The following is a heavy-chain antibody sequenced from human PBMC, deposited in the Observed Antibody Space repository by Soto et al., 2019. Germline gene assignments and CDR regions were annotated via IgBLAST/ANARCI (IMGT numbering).Heavy chain of an antibody. CDR3: ARDLSPNWFDP. Sequence: PSETLSLTCTVSGGSVSSGSYYWSWIRQPPGKGLEWIGYIYYSGSTNYNPSLKSRVTISVDTSKNQFSLKLSSVTAADTAVYYCARDLSPNWFDPWGQGTLVTVSS. V-gene: IGHV4-61*01. CDR1: GGSVSSGSYY. J-gene: IGHJ5*02. D-gene: IGHD3-16*02. CDR2: IYYSGST.